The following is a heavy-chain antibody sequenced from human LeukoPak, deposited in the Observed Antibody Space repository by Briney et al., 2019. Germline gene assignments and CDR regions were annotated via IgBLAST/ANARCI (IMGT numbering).Heavy chain of an antibody. Sequence: GGSLRLSCAASGFTFSSYSMNWVRQAPGKGLEWVSSISSSCSYIYYADSVKGRFTISRDNAKNSLYLEMNSLRAEDTAVFFCAKDPTDSYRGRLKGQGAFDMWGQGTMVTVSS. V-gene: IGHV3-21*01. J-gene: IGHJ3*02. CDR2: ISSSCSYI. CDR3: AKDPTDSYRGRLKGQGAFDM. CDR1: GFTFSSYS. D-gene: IGHD5-18*01.